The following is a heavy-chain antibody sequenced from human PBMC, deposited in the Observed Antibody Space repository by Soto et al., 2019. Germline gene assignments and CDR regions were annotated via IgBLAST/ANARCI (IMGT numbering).Heavy chain of an antibody. Sequence: GASVKVSCKASGYTFTSYYMHWVRQAPGQGLEWMGVFNPSGGSTTYAQKFQGRVTMTRDASTTTVYMELSSLRSEDTAVYYCTRELGGSYFDHWGQGTLVTVSS. CDR2: FNPSGGST. CDR1: GYTFTSYY. J-gene: IGHJ4*03. V-gene: IGHV1-46*03. D-gene: IGHD1-26*01. CDR3: TRELGGSYFDH.